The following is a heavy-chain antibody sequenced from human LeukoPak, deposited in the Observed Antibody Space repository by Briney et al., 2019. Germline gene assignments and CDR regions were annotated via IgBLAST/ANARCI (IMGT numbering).Heavy chain of an antibody. CDR2: ISGSGAT. CDR3: AKDLNWGGR. J-gene: IGHJ4*02. V-gene: IGHV3-23*01. D-gene: IGHD7-27*01. Sequence: GGSLRLSCAASGFTFSTSAMTWDRQAPGKGLEWVSGISGSGATDYADSVKGRFTISRDNSKNTLYLQINSLRAEDTAVYFCAKDLNWGGRWGQGTLVTVSS. CDR1: GFTFSTSA.